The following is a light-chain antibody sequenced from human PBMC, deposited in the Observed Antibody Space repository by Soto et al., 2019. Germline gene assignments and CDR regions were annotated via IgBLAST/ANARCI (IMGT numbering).Light chain of an antibody. CDR2: EVS. CDR1: SSDVGGYKY. V-gene: IGLV2-14*01. J-gene: IGLJ2*01. CDR3: SSYASSRTVV. Sequence: QSALTQPASVSGSPGQSITISCTGTSSDVGGYKYVSWYQQHPGKAPKLMIYEVSNRPSGVSNRLSGSKSGNTASLTISGLQPEDEADYYCSSYASSRTVVFGGGTKLTVL.